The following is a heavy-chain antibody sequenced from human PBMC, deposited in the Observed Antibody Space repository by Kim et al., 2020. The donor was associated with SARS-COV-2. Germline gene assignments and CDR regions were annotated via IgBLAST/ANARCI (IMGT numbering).Heavy chain of an antibody. J-gene: IGHJ3*02. CDR3: ATEGIVDDAFDI. V-gene: IGHV1-24*01. D-gene: IGHD1-26*01. Sequence: IYAQKFQGRVTMTEDTSIDTAYMELSSLRSEDTAVYYCATEGIVDDAFDIWGQGTMVTVSS.